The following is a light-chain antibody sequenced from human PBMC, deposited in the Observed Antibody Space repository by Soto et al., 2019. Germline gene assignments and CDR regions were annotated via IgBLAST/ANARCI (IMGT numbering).Light chain of an antibody. J-gene: IGKJ1*01. Sequence: EIVMTQSPATLSVSPGERATLSCRASQIVSNNLAWYKKKPGQAPRLLIYGASTRATGIPARFSGSGSGTEFTLTISSLQSEDFAVYYCQQYNNWWTFGQATREEIK. CDR3: QQYNNWWT. CDR2: GAS. V-gene: IGKV3-15*01. CDR1: QIVSNN.